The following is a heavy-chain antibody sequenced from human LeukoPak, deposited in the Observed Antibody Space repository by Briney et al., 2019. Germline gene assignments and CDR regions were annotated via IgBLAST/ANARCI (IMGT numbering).Heavy chain of an antibody. V-gene: IGHV4-38-2*02. CDR3: ARGLRGPGRYSSSFLPYYFDY. J-gene: IGHJ4*02. CDR2: IYHSGST. Sequence: SETLSLTCTVSGYSISSGYYWGWIRQPPGKGLEWIGSIYHSGSTYYNPSLKSRVTISVDTSKNQFSLKLSSVTAADTAVYYCARGLRGPGRYSSSFLPYYFDYWGQGTLVTVSS. CDR1: GYSISSGYY. D-gene: IGHD6-6*01.